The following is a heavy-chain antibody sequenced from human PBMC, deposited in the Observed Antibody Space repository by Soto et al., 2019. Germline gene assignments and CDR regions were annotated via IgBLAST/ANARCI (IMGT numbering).Heavy chain of an antibody. CDR1: GDSFSKYT. CDR3: ARGRGLYNSGRSQLDS. J-gene: IGHJ4*02. Sequence: ASVKVSCKASGDSFSKYTVNWVRQAPRQGLEWMGGIIPRFGTTNYAPTLQDRVTITADESMNTVYMELSSLRSEDTALYYCARGRGLYNSGRSQLDSWGQGTLVTVSS. D-gene: IGHD1-1*01. V-gene: IGHV1-69*13. CDR2: IIPRFGTT.